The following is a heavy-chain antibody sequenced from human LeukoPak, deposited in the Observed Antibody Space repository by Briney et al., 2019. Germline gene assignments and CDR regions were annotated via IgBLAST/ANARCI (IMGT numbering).Heavy chain of an antibody. CDR3: ARDSYGGFDY. CDR2: INQDESAK. D-gene: IGHD3-16*01. V-gene: IGHV3-7*01. Sequence: GGSLRLSCAASGFTFSRYWMSWVRQAPGKGLEWVASINQDESAKFYVDSVKGRFTISRDNSKNTLYLQMNSLRAEDTAVYYCARDSYGGFDYWGQGTLVTVSS. J-gene: IGHJ4*02. CDR1: GFTFSRYW.